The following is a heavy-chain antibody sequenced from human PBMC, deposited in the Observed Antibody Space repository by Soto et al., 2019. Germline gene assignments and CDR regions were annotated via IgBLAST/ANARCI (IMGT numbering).Heavy chain of an antibody. Sequence: QVQLQQWGAGLLKPSETLSLTCAVYGGSFSGYYWSWIRQPPGKGLEWIGEINHSGSTNYNPSLKGRVTISVDTAKNQFSLKLSSVTAADTAVYYCARHSSGWYGGYFQHWGQGTLVTVSS. V-gene: IGHV4-34*01. CDR3: ARHSSGWYGGYFQH. CDR2: INHSGST. D-gene: IGHD6-19*01. J-gene: IGHJ1*01. CDR1: GGSFSGYY.